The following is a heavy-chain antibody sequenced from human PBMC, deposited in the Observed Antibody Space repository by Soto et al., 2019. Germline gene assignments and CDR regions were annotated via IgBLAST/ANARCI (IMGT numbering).Heavy chain of an antibody. Sequence: RGESLKISCKGSGYSFTSYWISWVRQMPGKGLEWMGRIDPSDSYTNYSPSFQGHVTISADKSISTAYLQWSSLKASDTAMYYCARHDYCSGGSCGLPEAYWGQGTLVTVSS. D-gene: IGHD2-15*01. CDR2: IDPSDSYT. V-gene: IGHV5-10-1*01. CDR1: GYSFTSYW. CDR3: ARHDYCSGGSCGLPEAY. J-gene: IGHJ4*02.